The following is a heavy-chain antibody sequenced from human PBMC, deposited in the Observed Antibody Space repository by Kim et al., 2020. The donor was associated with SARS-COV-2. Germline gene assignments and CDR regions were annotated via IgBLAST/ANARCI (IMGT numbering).Heavy chain of an antibody. D-gene: IGHD1-7*01. CDR1: GFTFSYYA. Sequence: GGSLRLSCAASGFTFSYYAMHWLRQAPGKGLEWVAVISYDGSNQYYADSVKGRFTISRDSSKTTLYLQMSSLTTEDTAVYYCARDGPYKGNYGNWFDPWGQGALLILSS. CDR2: ISYDGSNQ. V-gene: IGHV3-30-3*01. J-gene: IGHJ5*02. CDR3: ARDGPYKGNYGNWFDP.